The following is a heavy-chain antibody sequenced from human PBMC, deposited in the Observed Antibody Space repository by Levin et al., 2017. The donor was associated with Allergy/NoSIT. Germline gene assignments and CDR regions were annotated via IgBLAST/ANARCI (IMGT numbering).Heavy chain of an antibody. Sequence: GSLRLSCAVSGYSISSGYYWGWIRQPPGKGLEWIGSIYHSGSTYYNPSLKSRVTISVDTSKNQFSLKLSSVTAADTALYYCARGGGAATGWFDPWGQGTLVTVSS. CDR3: ARGGGAATGWFDP. CDR1: GYSISSGYY. V-gene: IGHV4-38-2*01. D-gene: IGHD1-26*01. J-gene: IGHJ5*02. CDR2: IYHSGST.